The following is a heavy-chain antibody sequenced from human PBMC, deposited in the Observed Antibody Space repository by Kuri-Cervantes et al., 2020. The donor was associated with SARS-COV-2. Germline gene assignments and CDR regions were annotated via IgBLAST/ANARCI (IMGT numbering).Heavy chain of an antibody. J-gene: IGHJ4*02. D-gene: IGHD5-18*01. CDR1: GYSISSGYY. Sequence: GSLRLSCNVSGYSISSGYYWGWIRQAPGKGLEWVGSIHESGRTYYNPSLESRVPISVDTSKNQFSLRLTSVTAADTAVYFCARGLGYSYGRRSPQGDFWGQGILVTVSS. CDR3: ARGLGYSYGRRSPQGDF. V-gene: IGHV4-38-2*02. CDR2: IHESGRT.